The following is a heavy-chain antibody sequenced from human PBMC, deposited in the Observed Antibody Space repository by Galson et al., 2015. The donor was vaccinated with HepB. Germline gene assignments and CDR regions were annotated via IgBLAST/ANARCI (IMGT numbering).Heavy chain of an antibody. J-gene: IGHJ4*02. D-gene: IGHD5-12*01. CDR3: ASRAGYSGYDWPRDFDY. Sequence: SETLSLTCAVSGGSISSSNWWSWVRQPPGKGLEWIGEIYHSGSTNYNPSLKSRVTISVDKSKNQFSLKLSSVTAADTAVYYRASRAGYSGYDWPRDFDYWGQGTLVTVSS. V-gene: IGHV4-4*02. CDR2: IYHSGST. CDR1: GGSISSSNW.